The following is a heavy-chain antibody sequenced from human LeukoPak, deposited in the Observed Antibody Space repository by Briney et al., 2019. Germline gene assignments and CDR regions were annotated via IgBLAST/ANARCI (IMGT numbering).Heavy chain of an antibody. V-gene: IGHV1-2*02. Sequence: ASVKVSCKASGYTFTSYDINWVRQAPGQGLEWMGWLSPKSGATKYAQKFQGRVTLTRDLSLSTAYMDLNSLTSDDTAVYYCARDTYGGSYFPLPYWGQGTLVTVFS. J-gene: IGHJ4*02. CDR3: ARDTYGGSYFPLPY. D-gene: IGHD1-26*01. CDR1: GYTFTSYD. CDR2: LSPKSGAT.